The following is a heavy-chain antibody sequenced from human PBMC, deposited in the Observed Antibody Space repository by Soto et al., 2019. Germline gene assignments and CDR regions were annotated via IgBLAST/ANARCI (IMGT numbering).Heavy chain of an antibody. V-gene: IGHV3-23*01. Sequence: PGGSLRLSCAASGFPSDTYDMIWVRQAPGKGLEWVSGINGRGDRTFVADSVKGRFSISRDISTDTVYLQMNSLKPEDTAVYYCAKEGWGGSYEPYFDFWGQGTVVTVSS. CDR3: AKEGWGGSYEPYFDF. J-gene: IGHJ4*02. CDR2: INGRGDRT. CDR1: GFPSDTYD. D-gene: IGHD1-26*01.